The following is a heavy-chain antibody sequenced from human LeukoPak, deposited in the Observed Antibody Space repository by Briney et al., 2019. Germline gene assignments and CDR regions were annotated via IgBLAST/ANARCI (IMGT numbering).Heavy chain of an antibody. CDR1: GFNFDGYV. D-gene: IGHD3-10*01. V-gene: IGHV3-23*01. CDR2: ISGSGSST. Sequence: GGSLRLSCAASGFNFDGYVLTWVRQTPGKGLEWVSVISGSGSSTNYADSVKGRFTISRDKSKNTLYLQMNNLRVEDTAIYYCATRNRPALLFTNPLDLWGRGTLVTVSS. CDR3: ATRNRPALLFTNPLDL. J-gene: IGHJ2*01.